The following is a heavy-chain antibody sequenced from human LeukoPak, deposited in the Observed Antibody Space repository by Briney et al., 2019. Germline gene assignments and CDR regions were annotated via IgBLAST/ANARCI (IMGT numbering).Heavy chain of an antibody. V-gene: IGHV1-24*01. CDR1: EYTLTELS. CDR2: FDPEDGET. J-gene: IGHJ4*02. D-gene: IGHD5-24*01. Sequence: ASVKVSCKVSEYTLTELSMHWVRQAPGKGPEWMGGFDPEDGETIYAQRFQGRVTMTEDTSTYTAYMDLSSLRSEDTAVYYCATRSPSRDGPYFDYWGQGTLVTVSS. CDR3: ATRSPSRDGPYFDY.